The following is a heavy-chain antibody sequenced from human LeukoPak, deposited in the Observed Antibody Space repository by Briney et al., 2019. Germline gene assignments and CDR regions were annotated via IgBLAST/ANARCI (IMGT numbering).Heavy chain of an antibody. CDR1: GFSLSTSGVG. CDR3: ARSLRLVPGAHYFDY. D-gene: IGHD3-10*01. Sequence: SGPTLVKPTQTLTLTCTSSGFSLSTSGVGVGWVRQPPGKALEWLALIYWDDERRYSPSLKSRLTITKDTSKDQVVLTMTNMDPADTATYFCARSLRLVPGAHYFDYWGQGTLVTVSS. V-gene: IGHV2-5*02. CDR2: IYWDDER. J-gene: IGHJ4*02.